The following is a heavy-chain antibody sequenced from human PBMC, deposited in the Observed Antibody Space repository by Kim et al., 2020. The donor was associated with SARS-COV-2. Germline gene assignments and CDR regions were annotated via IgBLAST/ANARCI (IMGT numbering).Heavy chain of an antibody. CDR2: IKQDGSEK. J-gene: IGHJ4*02. V-gene: IGHV3-7*01. CDR1: GFTFTNYW. Sequence: GGSLRLSCAASGFTFTNYWMTWVRQAQGKGLEWVANIKQDGSEKYYVDSVKGRFTISRDNAKNSLHLQMNSLRAEDTAVYYCARDRYSSSAGRSDYWGQG. CDR3: ARDRYSSSAGRSDY. D-gene: IGHD6-19*01.